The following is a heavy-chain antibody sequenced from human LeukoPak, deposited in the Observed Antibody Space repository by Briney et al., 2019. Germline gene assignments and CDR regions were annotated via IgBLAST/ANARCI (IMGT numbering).Heavy chain of an antibody. D-gene: IGHD6-19*01. CDR1: GFTFSSYA. J-gene: IGHJ4*02. CDR2: ISYDGSNK. Sequence: GGSLRLSCAASGFTFSSYAMHWVRQAPGKGLEWVAVISYDGSNKYYADSVKGRFTISRDNSQNTLYPQMNSLRAEDTAVYYCAREAIAVAAGYFDYWGQGTLVTVSS. V-gene: IGHV3-30-3*01. CDR3: AREAIAVAAGYFDY.